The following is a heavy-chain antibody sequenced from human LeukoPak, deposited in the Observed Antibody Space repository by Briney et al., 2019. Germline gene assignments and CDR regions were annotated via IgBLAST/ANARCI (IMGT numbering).Heavy chain of an antibody. Sequence: GRSLRLSCAASGFTFSSYGMHWVRQAPGKGLEWVAVISYDGSNKYYADSVKGRFTISRDNSKNTLYLQMNSLRAEDTAVYYCAKDSSSDIVGATQFDYWGQGTLVTVSS. V-gene: IGHV3-30*18. CDR2: ISYDGSNK. J-gene: IGHJ4*02. D-gene: IGHD1-26*01. CDR1: GFTFSSYG. CDR3: AKDSSSDIVGATQFDY.